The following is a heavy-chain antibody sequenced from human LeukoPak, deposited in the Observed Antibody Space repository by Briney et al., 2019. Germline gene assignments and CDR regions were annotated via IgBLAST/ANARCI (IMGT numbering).Heavy chain of an antibody. CDR2: ISASGGGT. J-gene: IGHJ3*01. D-gene: IGHD4-17*01. CDR3: ARDPNGDYIGAFDF. V-gene: IGHV3-23*01. Sequence: GRSLRLSCEASGFTFSSYAMIWVRQDPGKGLEWVSAISASGGGTQYADSVKGRFTISRDNSKNTLYLQMNSLRAEDTAVYYCARDPNGDYIGAFDFWGQGTMVTVSS. CDR1: GFTFSSYA.